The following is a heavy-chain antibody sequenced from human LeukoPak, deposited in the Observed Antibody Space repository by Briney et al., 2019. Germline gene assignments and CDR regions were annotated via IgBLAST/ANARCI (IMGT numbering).Heavy chain of an antibody. CDR1: GYTFTSYY. CDR3: ARDRQGV. CDR2: INPSGGST. V-gene: IGHV1-46*01. Sequence: ASVKVSCKASGYTFTSYYMHWVRQAPGQGLEWMGIINPSGGSTSYAQKFQGRVTITADESTSTAYMELSSLRSEDTAVYYCARDRQGVWGQGTTVTVSS. J-gene: IGHJ6*02.